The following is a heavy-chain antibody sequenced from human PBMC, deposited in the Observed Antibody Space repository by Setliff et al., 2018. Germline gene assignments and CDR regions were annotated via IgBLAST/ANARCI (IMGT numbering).Heavy chain of an antibody. J-gene: IGHJ3*02. CDR3: AKAPLWFGERGAFDI. D-gene: IGHD3-10*01. Sequence: ASVKVSCKASGGTFSSYAISWVRQAPGQGLEWMGWINPNSGGTNYAQKFQGRVTMTRDTSLSTAYMELSRLRSDDTAVYYCAKAPLWFGERGAFDIWGQGTMVTVSS. V-gene: IGHV1-2*02. CDR2: INPNSGGT. CDR1: GGTFSSYA.